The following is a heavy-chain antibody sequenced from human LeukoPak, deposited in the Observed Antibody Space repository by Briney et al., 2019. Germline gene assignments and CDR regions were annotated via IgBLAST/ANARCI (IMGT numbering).Heavy chain of an antibody. CDR1: GGSISSGDYY. V-gene: IGHV4-30-4*01. CDR3: AVLDPHNYYGSGSYYRGVVDY. D-gene: IGHD3-10*01. CDR2: IYYSGST. Sequence: PSETLSLTCTVSGGSISSGDYYWSWIRQPPGKGLEWIGYIYYSGSTYYNPSLKSRVTISVDTSKNQFSLKLSSVTAADTAVYYCAVLDPHNYYGSGSYYRGVVDYWGQGTLVTVSS. J-gene: IGHJ4*02.